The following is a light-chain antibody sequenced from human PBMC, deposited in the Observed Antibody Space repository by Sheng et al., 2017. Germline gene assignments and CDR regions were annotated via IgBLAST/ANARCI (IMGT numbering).Light chain of an antibody. V-gene: IGLV3-19*01. J-gene: IGLJ3*02. CDR2: GKT. Sequence: SSELTQDPAVSVALGQTVRITCQGGSLDNYYASWYQQKPGQAPRLVMYGKTTRPSGIPERFSGSSSGNTASLTITGAQAEDEAAYYCNCRDSSGDHWVFGGGTKADR. CDR3: NCRDSSGDHWV. CDR1: SLDNYY.